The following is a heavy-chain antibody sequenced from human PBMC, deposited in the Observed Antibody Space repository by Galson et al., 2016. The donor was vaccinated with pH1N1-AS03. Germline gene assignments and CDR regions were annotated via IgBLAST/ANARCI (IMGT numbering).Heavy chain of an antibody. CDR1: GYNFTNYW. D-gene: IGHD1-26*01. CDR3: ARHGEPATLSGWFDP. Sequence: QSGAEVKRPGESLKISCKASGYNFTNYWIGWVRRMPGKGLEWMGIIDPRDSDTRYSPSFQGQVTISVDKSFSTAYLQWGSLKASDTAMYYCARHGEPATLSGWFDPWGQGTLVTVSS. J-gene: IGHJ5*02. V-gene: IGHV5-51*01. CDR2: IDPRDSDT.